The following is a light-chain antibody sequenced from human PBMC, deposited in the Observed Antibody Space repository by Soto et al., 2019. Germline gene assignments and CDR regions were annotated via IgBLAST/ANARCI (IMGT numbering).Light chain of an antibody. V-gene: IGKV3-15*01. CDR1: QSVSSN. CDR3: QQYNNWPYT. J-gene: IGKJ2*01. CDR2: GAS. Sequence: EIVMTQSPATLSVSPGERATLSCRASQSVSSNLAWYQQKPGQAPRLLIYGASTRAAGRPARFSGSGSGTEFTLTIRSLQSEDFAVYYCQQYNNWPYTFGKGAKLEIK.